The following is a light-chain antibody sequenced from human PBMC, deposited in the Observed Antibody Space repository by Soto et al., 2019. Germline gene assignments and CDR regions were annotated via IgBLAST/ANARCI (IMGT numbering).Light chain of an antibody. CDR1: SSDVGGYNY. Sequence: QSALTQPPSASGSPGQSVTISCTGTSSDVGGYNYVSWYQQHPGEAPKLMIYEVSKRPSGVPDRFSGSKSGNTASLTVSGLKAEDEADYYCSSYAGSNILFGGWTKVTVL. CDR3: SSYAGSNIL. V-gene: IGLV2-8*01. J-gene: IGLJ3*02. CDR2: EVS.